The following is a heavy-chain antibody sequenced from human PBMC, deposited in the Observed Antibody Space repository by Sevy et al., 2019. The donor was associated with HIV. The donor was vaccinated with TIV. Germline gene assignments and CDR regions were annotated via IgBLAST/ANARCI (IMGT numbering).Heavy chain of an antibody. V-gene: IGHV3-72*01. CDR3: ATHAGIAAAGRVFDY. D-gene: IGHD6-13*01. J-gene: IGHJ4*02. CDR2: TRNKADGYTT. CDR1: GFTFSDHY. Sequence: GGSLRLSCVASGFTFSDHYMEWVRQAPGKGLEWVGRTRNKADGYTTEYAASVKGRFTISRDDSKTSLSVKMTSMKAEDTAVYYCATHAGIAAAGRVFDYSGQGTLVTVSS.